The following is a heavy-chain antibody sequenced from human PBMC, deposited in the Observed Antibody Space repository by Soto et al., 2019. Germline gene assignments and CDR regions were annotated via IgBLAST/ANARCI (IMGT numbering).Heavy chain of an antibody. V-gene: IGHV3-15*07. J-gene: IGHJ6*02. CDR2: IKSKTDGGTT. CDR3: TTYGYLHAYGMDV. CDR1: GFTFSNAW. D-gene: IGHD5-18*01. Sequence: GSLRLSCTASGFTFSNAWMNWVRQAPGKGLEWVGRIKSKTDGGTTDYAAPVKGRFTISRDDSKNTLYLQMNSLKTEDTAVYYFTTYGYLHAYGMDVWGQGTTVTVSS.